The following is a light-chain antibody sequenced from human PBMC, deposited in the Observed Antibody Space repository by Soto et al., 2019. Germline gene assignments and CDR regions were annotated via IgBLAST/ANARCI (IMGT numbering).Light chain of an antibody. CDR2: GAS. CDR1: QSVSSN. V-gene: IGKV3-15*01. J-gene: IGKJ5*01. CDR3: QQRSNWVT. Sequence: EIVMTQSPATLSVSPGEKATLSCRASQSVSSNLAWYQQKPGQAPRLLIYGASTRATGIPARFSGSGSGTDFTLTISRLEPEDFAVYYCQQRSNWVTFGQGTRLEIK.